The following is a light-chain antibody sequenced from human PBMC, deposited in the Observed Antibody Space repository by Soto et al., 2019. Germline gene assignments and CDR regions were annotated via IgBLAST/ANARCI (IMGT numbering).Light chain of an antibody. CDR3: QHYYSSPQT. Sequence: AIRMTQFPSSFSASIGDRVTITCRASHDITSSLAWYQHIQGRAHKLLISGASNLQFGVPSRFSGSGSGTEFTSTIRSLQYEDFATYYCQHYYSSPQTFGHGTRVE. V-gene: IGKV1-8*01. CDR1: HDITSS. J-gene: IGKJ1*01. CDR2: GAS.